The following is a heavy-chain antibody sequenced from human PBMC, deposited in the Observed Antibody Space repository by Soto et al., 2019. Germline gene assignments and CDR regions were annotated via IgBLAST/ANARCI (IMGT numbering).Heavy chain of an antibody. J-gene: IGHJ5*02. Sequence: PGESLKISCNGSGYSFTSYWISWVRQMPGKGLEWMGRIDCSDSYTYYSPSLQGHVTISTDKSISTAYLQWSSLKASDTAMYYCARPGTSYGSWIDPWGQGTLVTVSS. CDR2: IDCSDSYT. CDR1: GYSFTSYW. CDR3: ARPGTSYGSWIDP. D-gene: IGHD6-6*01. V-gene: IGHV5-10-1*01.